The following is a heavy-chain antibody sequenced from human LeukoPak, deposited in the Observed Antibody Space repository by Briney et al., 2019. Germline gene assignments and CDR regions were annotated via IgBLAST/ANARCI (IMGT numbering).Heavy chain of an antibody. D-gene: IGHD5-18*01. CDR2: IKPTGGST. J-gene: IGHJ5*02. V-gene: IGHV1-46*01. CDR3: ARALPHRRLMDTTMEQHWFDP. Sequence: ASVTVSCKASGYTFTRYQMHWVRQAPGQGLEWMGIIKPTGGSTSYAQKFQGRVTMTRDTSTSTVYMELSSLRSEDTAVYYCARALPHRRLMDTTMEQHWFDPWGQGTLVTVSS. CDR1: GYTFTRYQ.